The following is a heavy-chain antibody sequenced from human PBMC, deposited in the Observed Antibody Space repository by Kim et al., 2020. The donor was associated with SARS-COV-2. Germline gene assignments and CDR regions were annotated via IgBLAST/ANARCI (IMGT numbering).Heavy chain of an antibody. J-gene: IGHJ5*02. CDR3: ARTNRLPQLWFDP. Sequence: ASVKVSCKASGYNLFSYDINWLRQATGQGLEWIGWINPNSGHTGYAQKFQGRVTMTRDRSINTDYMELSSLTSEDTAVYYCARTNRLPQLWFDPWGQGTLVTVSS. D-gene: IGHD2-21*02. CDR1: GYNLFSYD. V-gene: IGHV1-8*01. CDR2: INPNSGHT.